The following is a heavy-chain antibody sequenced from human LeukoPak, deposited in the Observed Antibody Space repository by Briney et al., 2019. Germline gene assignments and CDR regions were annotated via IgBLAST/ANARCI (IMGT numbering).Heavy chain of an antibody. V-gene: IGHV3-11*06. D-gene: IGHD4-17*01. CDR3: ARDRGTTVTARELGYYFDY. J-gene: IGHJ4*02. Sequence: GRSLRLSCTASGFSFSDYYMSWIRQAPGKGLEWVSSISNSGRHINYADSVKGRFTVSRDSGKNSLYLHMNSLRAEDTAVYYCARDRGTTVTARELGYYFDYWGQGTLVTVSS. CDR1: GFSFSDYY. CDR2: ISNSGRHI.